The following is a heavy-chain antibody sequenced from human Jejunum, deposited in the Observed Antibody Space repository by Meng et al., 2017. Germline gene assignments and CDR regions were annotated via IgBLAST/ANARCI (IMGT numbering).Heavy chain of an antibody. J-gene: IGHJ3*02. CDR1: GFSFSSSE. Sequence: GESLKISCAASGFSFSSSEMNWVRQAPGKGLEWVSYITSSGSTIYYADSVKGRFTISRDNAKNTLFLQMNSLRAEDTAVYFCARDRWSGYPHDDAFDIWGQGTMVTVSS. V-gene: IGHV3-48*03. D-gene: IGHD3-3*01. CDR3: ARDRWSGYPHDDAFDI. CDR2: ITSSGSTI.